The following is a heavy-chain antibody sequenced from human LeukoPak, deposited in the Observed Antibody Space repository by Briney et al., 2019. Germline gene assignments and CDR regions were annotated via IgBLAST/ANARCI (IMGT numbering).Heavy chain of an antibody. V-gene: IGHV3-64*01. J-gene: IGHJ4*02. CDR3: ARDPRPWFGELYLDY. CDR1: GFTFSSYA. D-gene: IGHD3-10*01. Sequence: GGSLRLSCAASGFTFSSYAMHWVRQAPGKGLEYVSAISRNGGSTYYANSVKGRFTISRDNSKNTLYLQMGSLRAEDMAVYYCARDPRPWFGELYLDYWGQGTLVTVSS. CDR2: ISRNGGST.